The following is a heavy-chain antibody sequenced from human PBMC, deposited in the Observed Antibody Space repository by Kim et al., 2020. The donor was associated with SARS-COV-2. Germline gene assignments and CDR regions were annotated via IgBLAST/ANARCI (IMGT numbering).Heavy chain of an antibody. CDR3: ASVGKNDFWGAYSDQPPYCYFDY. D-gene: IGHD3-3*01. Sequence: GGSLRLSCAASGFTFSDYYMSWIRQAPGRGLEWVSYISSSTSTIYYADSVKGRFTISRDNAKNSLYLQMNSLRAEDTAVYYCASVGKNDFWGAYSDQPPYCYFDYWGQGTLVTVSS. J-gene: IGHJ4*02. CDR1: GFTFSDYY. CDR2: ISSSTSTI. V-gene: IGHV3-11*01.